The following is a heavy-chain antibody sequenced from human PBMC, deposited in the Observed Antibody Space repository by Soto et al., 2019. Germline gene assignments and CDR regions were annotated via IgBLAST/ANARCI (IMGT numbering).Heavy chain of an antibody. CDR2: IFYTGTT. CDR1: GGSISYNSYY. Sequence: ETLSLTCSVSGGSISYNSYYWGWIRQPPGKGLEWVGGIFYTGTTYYSPSLKDRVTISVDTSKNSFSLKLRSVTAADSALYFCARETWNTHGRHFRLEPWGQGTLVTVSS. CDR3: ARETWNTHGRHFRLEP. J-gene: IGHJ5*02. V-gene: IGHV4-39*02. D-gene: IGHD1-1*01.